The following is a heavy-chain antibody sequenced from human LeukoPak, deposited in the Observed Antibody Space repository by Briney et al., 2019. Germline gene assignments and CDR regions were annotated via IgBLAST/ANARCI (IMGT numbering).Heavy chain of an antibody. CDR3: ARALNSGWFSATYHDAFDI. V-gene: IGHV3-7*01. CDR2: IKQDGSEK. CDR1: GFTFSSYW. Sequence: GGYLRLSCAASGFTFSSYWMSWVRQAPGKGLEWVANIKQDGSEKYYVDSVKGRFTISRDNAKNSLYLQMNSLRAEDTAVYYCARALNSGWFSATYHDAFDIWGQGTMVTVSS. D-gene: IGHD6-19*01. J-gene: IGHJ3*02.